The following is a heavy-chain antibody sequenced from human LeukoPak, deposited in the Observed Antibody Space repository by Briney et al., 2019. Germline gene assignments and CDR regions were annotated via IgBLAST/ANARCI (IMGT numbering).Heavy chain of an antibody. CDR1: GFTFSSYG. CDR3: AKEGLAAAGSLDY. D-gene: IGHD6-13*01. Sequence: GGSLRLSCAASGFTFSSYGMHWVRQAPGKGLEWVAVIWYDGSNKYYADSVKGRFTISRDNSKNTLYLQMNSLRAEDTAVYYCAKEGLAAAGSLDYWGQGTLVTVSP. V-gene: IGHV3-30*02. CDR2: IWYDGSNK. J-gene: IGHJ4*02.